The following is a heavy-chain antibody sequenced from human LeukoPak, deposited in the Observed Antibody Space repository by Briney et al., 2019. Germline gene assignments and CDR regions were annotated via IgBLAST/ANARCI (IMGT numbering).Heavy chain of an antibody. J-gene: IGHJ6*03. CDR3: ARGSYDFWSGYYPYYYYYYMDV. Sequence: ASVKVSCKASGGTFSSYAISWVRQAPGQGLEWMGGIIPIFGTANYAQKFQGRVTITADKSTSTAYMELSSLRSEDTAVYYCARGSYDFWSGYYPYYYYYYMDVWGKGTTVTVSS. D-gene: IGHD3-3*01. CDR2: IIPIFGTA. CDR1: GGTFSSYA. V-gene: IGHV1-69*06.